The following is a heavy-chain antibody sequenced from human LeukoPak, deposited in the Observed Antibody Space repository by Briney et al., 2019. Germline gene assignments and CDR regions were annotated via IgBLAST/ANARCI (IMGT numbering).Heavy chain of an antibody. CDR1: GFTFSSYA. D-gene: IGHD5-12*01. J-gene: IGHJ4*02. CDR2: ISYDGSNK. V-gene: IGHV3-30*04. Sequence: PGGSLRLSCAASGFTFSSYAMHWVRQAPGKGLEWVAVISYDGSNKYYADSVKGRFTISRDNSKNTLYLQMNSLRAEDTAVYYCARDPRRYSGYEIDYWGQGTLVTVSS. CDR3: ARDPRRYSGYEIDY.